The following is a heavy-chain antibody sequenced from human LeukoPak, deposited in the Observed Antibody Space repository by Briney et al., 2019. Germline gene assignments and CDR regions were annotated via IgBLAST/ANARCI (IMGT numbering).Heavy chain of an antibody. J-gene: IGHJ5*02. Sequence: ASVKVSCKASGYTFTGYYMHWVRQAPGQGLEWMGWINPNSGGANYAQKFQGRVTMTRDTSISAAYMELSRLRSDDTAVYYCATADCSGGSCYSYWFDPWGQGTLVTVSS. CDR2: INPNSGGA. CDR3: ATADCSGGSCYSYWFDP. V-gene: IGHV1-2*02. D-gene: IGHD2-15*01. CDR1: GYTFTGYY.